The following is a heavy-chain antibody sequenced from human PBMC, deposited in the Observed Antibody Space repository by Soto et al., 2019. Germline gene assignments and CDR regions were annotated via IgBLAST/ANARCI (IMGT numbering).Heavy chain of an antibody. D-gene: IGHD6-19*01. J-gene: IGHJ4*02. V-gene: IGHV3-30*18. Sequence: QVQLVESGGGVVQPGRSLRLSCAASGFTFSSYGMHWVRQAPGKGLEWVAVISYDGSNEYYADSVQGRFTISRDNSKNTLFLQMNSLRAEDTAVYYCAKGLSGSSGWCHHDYWGQGSLVTVSS. CDR3: AKGLSGSSGWCHHDY. CDR2: ISYDGSNE. CDR1: GFTFSSYG.